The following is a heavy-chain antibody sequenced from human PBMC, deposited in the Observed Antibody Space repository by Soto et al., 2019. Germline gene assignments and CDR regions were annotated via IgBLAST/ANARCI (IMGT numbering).Heavy chain of an antibody. J-gene: IGHJ6*02. CDR1: GFTFSSYE. V-gene: IGHV3-30*04. CDR3: VRRSTLSYYAVDA. CDR2: TSYDGSNN. Sequence: LRLSCAASGFTFSSYEMHWVRQAPGKGLEWVAFTSYDGSNNYYTDSVRGRFTMTRDNSKNLLSLQMNSLRTEDTAVYYCVRRSTLSYYAVDAWGQGTTVTVSS. D-gene: IGHD4-4*01.